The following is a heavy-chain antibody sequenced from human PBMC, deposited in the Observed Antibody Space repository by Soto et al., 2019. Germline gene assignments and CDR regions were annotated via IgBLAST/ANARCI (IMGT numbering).Heavy chain of an antibody. D-gene: IGHD3-10*02. V-gene: IGHV3-30-3*01. CDR3: ARALFGELSSYYYYGMDV. CDR2: ISYDGSNK. J-gene: IGHJ6*02. Sequence: PGGSLRLSCAASGFTFSSYAMHWVRQAPGKGLEWVAVISYDGSNKYYADSVKGRFTISRDNSKNTLYLQMNSLRAEDTAVYYCARALFGELSSYYYYGMDVWDQGTTVTVSS. CDR1: GFTFSSYA.